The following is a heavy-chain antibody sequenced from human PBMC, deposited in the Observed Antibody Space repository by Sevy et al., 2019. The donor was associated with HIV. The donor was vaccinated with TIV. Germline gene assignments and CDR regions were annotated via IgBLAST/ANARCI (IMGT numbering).Heavy chain of an antibody. J-gene: IGHJ4*02. CDR2: IWYDESNK. V-gene: IGHV3-33*01. CDR3: ARDGEYCTNGVCSWGLFDY. D-gene: IGHD2-8*01. CDR1: GFTFSSYG. Sequence: GGSLRLSCAVSGFTFSSYGMHWVRQAPGKGLEWVAGIWYDESNKYYADSVKGRFTISRDNSKNTLYLQVNSLRAEDTAVYYCARDGEYCTNGVCSWGLFDYWGQGTLVTVSS.